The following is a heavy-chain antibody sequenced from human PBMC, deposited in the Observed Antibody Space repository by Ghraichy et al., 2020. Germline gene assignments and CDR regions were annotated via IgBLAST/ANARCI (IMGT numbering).Heavy chain of an antibody. V-gene: IGHV3-30*02. D-gene: IGHD5-12*01. J-gene: IGHJ5*02. CDR1: GSTFRNYG. Sequence: GESLNISCAASGSTFRNYGMHWVRQAPGKGLEWVAFIRNDGSNKYYADSVKGRFTISRDNSKNTLYLQMNSLRAEDTAVYYCAEDPGGYDYPDTWGQGTLVTVSS. CDR3: AEDPGGYDYPDT. CDR2: IRNDGSNK.